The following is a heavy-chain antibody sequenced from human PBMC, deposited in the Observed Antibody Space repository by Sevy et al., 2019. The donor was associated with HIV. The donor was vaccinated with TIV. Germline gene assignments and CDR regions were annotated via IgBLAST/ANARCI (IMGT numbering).Heavy chain of an antibody. CDR2: ISGSGGST. CDR1: GFTFSSYA. CDR3: AKDPTYYNDSTCYWVHY. J-gene: IGHJ4*02. Sequence: GGSLRLSCAASGFTFSSYAMSWVRQAPGKGLEWVSAISGSGGSTYYADSVKGRFTISRDNSKNTLYLQMNSLRAEDTAVYYCAKDPTYYNDSTCYWVHYWGQGTLVTVSS. D-gene: IGHD3-22*01. V-gene: IGHV3-23*01.